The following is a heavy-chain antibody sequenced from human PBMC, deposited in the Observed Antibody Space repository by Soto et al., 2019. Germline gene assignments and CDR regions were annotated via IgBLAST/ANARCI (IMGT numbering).Heavy chain of an antibody. V-gene: IGHV3-33*01. CDR2: IWYGGSNK. J-gene: IGHJ6*02. CDR3: ARHHGYSSSWSDGMDV. Sequence: SLRLSCAASGFTFSSYGMHWVRQAPGKGLEWVAVIWYGGSNKYYADSVKGRFTISRDNSKNTLYLQMNSLRAEDTAVYYCARHHGYSSSWSDGMDVWGQGTTVTVSS. D-gene: IGHD6-13*01. CDR1: GFTFSSYG.